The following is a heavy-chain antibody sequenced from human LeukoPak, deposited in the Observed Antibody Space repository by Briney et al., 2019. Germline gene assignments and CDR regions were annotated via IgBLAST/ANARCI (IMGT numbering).Heavy chain of an antibody. Sequence: GGSLRLSCAASGYTFTNYYIHWVRQAPGQGLEWMGLINPGGDNTNYAQNFQGRVTMTRDTSASTVYMELSSLRSEDTAIYYCARIRDGYNDAYDTWGQGTVVTVPS. D-gene: IGHD5-24*01. CDR1: GYTFTNYY. V-gene: IGHV1-46*01. CDR3: ARIRDGYNDAYDT. J-gene: IGHJ3*02. CDR2: INPGGDNT.